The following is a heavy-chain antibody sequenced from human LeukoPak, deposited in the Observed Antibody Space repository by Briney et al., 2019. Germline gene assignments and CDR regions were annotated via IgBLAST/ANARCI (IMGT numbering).Heavy chain of an antibody. CDR1: GYTFTGYY. CDR3: ARDEVDYYDSSGYSPDY. D-gene: IGHD3-22*01. Sequence: ASVKVSCKASGYTFTGYYMHWVRQAPGQGLEWMGWINPNSGGTKYAQEFQGRVTMTRDTSISTAYMELSRLRSDDTAVYYCARDEVDYYDSSGYSPDYWGQGTLVTVSS. V-gene: IGHV1-2*02. J-gene: IGHJ4*02. CDR2: INPNSGGT.